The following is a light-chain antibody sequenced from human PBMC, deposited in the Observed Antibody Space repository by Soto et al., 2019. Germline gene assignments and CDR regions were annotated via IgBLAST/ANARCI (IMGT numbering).Light chain of an antibody. Sequence: LTQPASVSGSPGQSITISCTGTSSDIGHYDYVSWYQQHPGKAPKLMIYDVTNRPSGVSNRFSGSKSGNTASLTISGLQAEDEADYYCSSYASSSTRVFGTGTKVTVL. J-gene: IGLJ1*01. CDR3: SSYASSSTRV. CDR2: DVT. CDR1: SSDIGHYDY. V-gene: IGLV2-14*03.